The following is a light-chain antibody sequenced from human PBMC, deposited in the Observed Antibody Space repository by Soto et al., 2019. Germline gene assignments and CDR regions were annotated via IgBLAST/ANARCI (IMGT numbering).Light chain of an antibody. V-gene: IGLV2-8*01. CDR2: EVV. Sequence: QSALTQPPSASGSPGQSVTISCTGTKSDIGVYDFVSWYQHHPGKAPRLIIYEVVQRPSGVPDRFSGSKSGNTASLTVSGLQAADEADYFCSTWDDSLNGWVFGGGTKVTVL. CDR3: STWDDSLNGWV. J-gene: IGLJ3*02. CDR1: KSDIGVYDF.